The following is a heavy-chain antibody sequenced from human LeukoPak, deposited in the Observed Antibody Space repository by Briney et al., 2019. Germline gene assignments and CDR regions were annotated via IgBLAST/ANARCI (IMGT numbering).Heavy chain of an antibody. Sequence: GGSLRLSCAASGFNVSNTFMSWVRQAPGKGLAWVSVIYSVGTTYYADSVKGRFTISRDNSKNTLYLQMNSLRAEDTAVYYCARGSGWLDYWGQGTLVTVSS. J-gene: IGHJ4*02. CDR2: IYSVGTT. D-gene: IGHD6-19*01. CDR3: ARGSGWLDY. CDR1: GFNVSNTF. V-gene: IGHV3-53*01.